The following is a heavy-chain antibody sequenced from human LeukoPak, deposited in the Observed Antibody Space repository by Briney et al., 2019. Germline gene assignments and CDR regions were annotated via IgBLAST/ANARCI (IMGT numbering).Heavy chain of an antibody. CDR2: ITRSGGRT. D-gene: IGHD3-10*01. Sequence: GGSLRLSSAASGFAFSSNAMTWVRQAPGKGLDWVSAITRSGGRTNYAESVKGRFTICRDNSKSTVYMQMSSLRAEDTAVYYCAKDWGRYYGSGIFDYWGQGTLVTVSS. CDR1: GFAFSSNA. CDR3: AKDWGRYYGSGIFDY. V-gene: IGHV3-23*01. J-gene: IGHJ4*02.